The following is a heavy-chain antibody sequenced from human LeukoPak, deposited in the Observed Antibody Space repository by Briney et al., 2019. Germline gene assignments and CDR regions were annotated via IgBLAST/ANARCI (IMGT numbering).Heavy chain of an antibody. CDR1: GVSISTYY. V-gene: IGHV4-59*01. Sequence: RASETLSLTCTVPGVSISTYYWNWIRQPPGKGLESIGQIPYSRSPNYNPSLKSRATISVDTSKNQFPLRLSSVTAADTAVYYCASSGYCSGGSCRNLDYWGQGTLVTVSS. J-gene: IGHJ4*02. CDR2: IPYSRSP. D-gene: IGHD2-15*01. CDR3: ASSGYCSGGSCRNLDY.